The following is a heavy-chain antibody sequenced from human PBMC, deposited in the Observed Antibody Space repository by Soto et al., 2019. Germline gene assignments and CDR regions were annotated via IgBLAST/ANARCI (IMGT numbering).Heavy chain of an antibody. CDR1: GFTFSSYG. V-gene: IGHV3-30*18. CDR3: AKFHCSSTSCYPYYYYYYGMDV. Sequence: GGSLRLSCSASGFTFSSYGMHWVRQAPGKGLEWVAVISCDGSNKYYADSVKGRFTISRDNSKNTLYLQMNSLRAEDTAVYYCAKFHCSSTSCYPYYYYYYGMDVWGQGTTVTVSS. CDR2: ISCDGSNK. J-gene: IGHJ6*02. D-gene: IGHD2-2*01.